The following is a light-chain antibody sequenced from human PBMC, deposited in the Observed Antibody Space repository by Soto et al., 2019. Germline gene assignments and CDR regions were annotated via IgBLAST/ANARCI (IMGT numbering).Light chain of an antibody. CDR1: SSNIGSNF. V-gene: IGLV1-47*01. J-gene: IGLJ2*01. CDR3: ATWDDSLSGFVV. Sequence: QSVLIQPPSASGAPGQRVTISCSGSSSNIGSNFVYWYQHLPPTAPKLLIYRNNHRPSGVPDRFSGSQSGTSASLAISGLRSDDEGDYYCATWDDSLSGFVVFGGGTKLTVL. CDR2: RNN.